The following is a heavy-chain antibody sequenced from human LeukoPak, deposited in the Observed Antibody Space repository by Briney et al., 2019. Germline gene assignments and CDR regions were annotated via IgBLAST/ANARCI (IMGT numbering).Heavy chain of an antibody. CDR3: VRVKGTYFDF. D-gene: IGHD1-1*01. CDR2: ISASGSNI. CDR1: GFPLSSYS. Sequence: GGSLRLSCAASGFPLSSYSMNWVRQAPGKGLEWVSYISASGSNIYYLDAVKGRFTVSRDNAMNSLFLQMNRPRAEDTAIYYCVRVKGTYFDFWGQGTLVTVSS. J-gene: IGHJ4*02. V-gene: IGHV3-48*01.